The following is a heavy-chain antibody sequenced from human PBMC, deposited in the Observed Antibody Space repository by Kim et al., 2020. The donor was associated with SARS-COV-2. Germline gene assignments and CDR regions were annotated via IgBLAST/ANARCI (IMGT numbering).Heavy chain of an antibody. V-gene: IGHV3-33*06. J-gene: IGHJ6*02. CDR2: IWYDGSNK. CDR3: AKDAGIAVAGRGAAGYGMDV. Sequence: GGSLRLSCAASGFTFSSYGMHWVRQAPGKGLEWVAVIWYDGSNKYYADSVKGRFTISRDNSKNTLYLQMNSLRAEDTAVYYCAKDAGIAVAGRGAAGYGMDVWGQGTTVTVSS. CDR1: GFTFSSYG. D-gene: IGHD6-19*01.